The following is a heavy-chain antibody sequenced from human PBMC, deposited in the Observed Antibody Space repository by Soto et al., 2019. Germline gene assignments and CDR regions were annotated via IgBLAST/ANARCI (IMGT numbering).Heavy chain of an antibody. CDR1: GGSISSYY. Sequence: SETLSLTCTVSGGSISSYYWSWIRQPPGKGLEWIGYIYYSGSTTYNPSLKSRVTISVDTSKNQFSLKLSSVTAADTAVYYCARETMRAFDIWGQGTMVTVSS. CDR3: ARETMRAFDI. CDR2: IYYSGST. D-gene: IGHD3-22*01. J-gene: IGHJ3*02. V-gene: IGHV4-59*12.